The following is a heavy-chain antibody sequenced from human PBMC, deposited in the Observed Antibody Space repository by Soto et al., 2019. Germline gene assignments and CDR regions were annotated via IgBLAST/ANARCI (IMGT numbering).Heavy chain of an antibody. V-gene: IGHV3-72*01. D-gene: IGHD3-22*01. J-gene: IGHJ4*02. Sequence: EVQLVESGGGLVQPGGSLRLSCAASGFSFSDYYINWVHQAPGKGLEWVGRTRNKASSYTTDYAAFVKGRFTISRDDSKNVIYLQMNSLKTEDTAVYYCAREGSSSGPDYEYWGQGTLVTVSS. CDR1: GFSFSDYY. CDR3: AREGSSSGPDYEY. CDR2: TRNKASSYTT.